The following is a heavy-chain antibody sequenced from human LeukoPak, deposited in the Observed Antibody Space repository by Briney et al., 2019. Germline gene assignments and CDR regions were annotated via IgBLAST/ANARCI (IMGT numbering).Heavy chain of an antibody. CDR2: ISSSGSTI. CDR3: ARESMTYCTNGVCYTTQNYYYYYGMDV. CDR1: RFTFSDYY. D-gene: IGHD2-8*01. V-gene: IGHV3-11*01. J-gene: IGHJ6*02. Sequence: GGSLRLSCAAPRFTFSDYYMSWIRQAPGKGLEWVSYISSSGSTIYYADSVKGRFTISRDNAKNSLYLQMNSLRAEDTAVYYCARESMTYCTNGVCYTTQNYYYYYGMDVWGQGTTVTVSS.